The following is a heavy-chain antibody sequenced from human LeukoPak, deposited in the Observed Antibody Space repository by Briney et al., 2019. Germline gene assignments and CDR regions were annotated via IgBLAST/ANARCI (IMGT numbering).Heavy chain of an antibody. V-gene: IGHV4-31*11. J-gene: IGHJ3*02. D-gene: IGHD6-13*01. CDR1: GGSFSGYY. Sequence: PSETLSLTCAVYGGSFSGYYWSWIRQHPGKGLEWIGYIYYSGSTYYNPSLKSRVTISVDTSKNQFSLKLSSVTAADTAVYYCARDKGIPSAFDIWGQGTMVTVSS. CDR3: ARDKGIPSAFDI. CDR2: IYYSGST.